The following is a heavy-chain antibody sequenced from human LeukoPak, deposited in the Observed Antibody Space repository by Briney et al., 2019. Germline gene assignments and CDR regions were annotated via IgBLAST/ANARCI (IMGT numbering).Heavy chain of an antibody. CDR1: GFTFSTYT. V-gene: IGHV3-23*01. D-gene: IGHD3-22*01. Sequence: GGSLRLSCAASGFTFSTYTMNWVRQAPGKGLEWVSAISGSGGSTYYADSVKGRFTISRDNSKNTLYLQMNSLRAEDTAVYYCAKDLPTPDYYDSSGHDYWGQGTLVTVSS. CDR2: ISGSGGST. CDR3: AKDLPTPDYYDSSGHDY. J-gene: IGHJ4*02.